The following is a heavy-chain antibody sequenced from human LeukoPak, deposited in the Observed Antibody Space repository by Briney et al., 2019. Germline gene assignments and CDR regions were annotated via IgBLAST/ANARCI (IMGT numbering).Heavy chain of an antibody. CDR2: IYYSGST. CDR3: ARGAYSSSSWGGLDAFDI. J-gene: IGHJ3*02. CDR1: GGSISSYY. D-gene: IGHD6-6*01. V-gene: IGHV4-59*01. Sequence: SETLSLTCTVFGGSISSYYWSWIRQPPGKGLEWIGYIYYSGSTNYNPSLKSRVTISVDTSKNQFSLKLSSVTAADTAVYYCARGAYSSSSWGGLDAFDIWGQGTMVTVSS.